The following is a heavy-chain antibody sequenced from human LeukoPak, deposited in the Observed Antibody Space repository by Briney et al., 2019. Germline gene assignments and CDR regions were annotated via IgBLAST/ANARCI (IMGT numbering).Heavy chain of an antibody. Sequence: GGSLRLSCAASGFTFSSYSMNWVRQAPGKGLEWVSSISSSSSYIYYADSVKGRCTISRDNAKNSLYLQMNSLRAEDTAVYYCARDLFPSGTEPSGYWGQGTLVTVSS. CDR1: GFTFSSYS. D-gene: IGHD1-14*01. CDR2: ISSSSSYI. J-gene: IGHJ4*02. CDR3: ARDLFPSGTEPSGY. V-gene: IGHV3-21*01.